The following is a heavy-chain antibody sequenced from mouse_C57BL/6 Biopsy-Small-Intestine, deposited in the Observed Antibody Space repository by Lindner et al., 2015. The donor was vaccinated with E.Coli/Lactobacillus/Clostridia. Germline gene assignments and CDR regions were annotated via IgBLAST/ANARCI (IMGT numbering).Heavy chain of an antibody. V-gene: IGHV1-9*01. CDR2: ASPGNGGA. CDR3: ARRGYYYSSGGFLGY. J-gene: IGHJ2*01. D-gene: IGHD1-1*01. Sequence: VQLQESGAEQVKPGASVKLSCKATGYTFTAYWIEWIRQRPGHGLEWVGEASPGNGGANYNEKFKGKATFTADPSSNTAYVQLSRLTTEDSAIYYCARRGYYYSSGGFLGYWGQGTTLTVSS. CDR1: GYTFTAYW.